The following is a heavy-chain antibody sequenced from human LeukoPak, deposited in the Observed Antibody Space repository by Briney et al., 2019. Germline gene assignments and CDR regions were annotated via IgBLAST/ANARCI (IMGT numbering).Heavy chain of an antibody. Sequence: SETLSLTCAVYGGSFSGYYWSWIRQPPGKGLEWIGEINHSGSTNYNPSLKSRVTISVDTSKNQFSLKLSSVTAADTAVYYCARVVRITMIVGDYFDYWGQGTLVTVSS. CDR1: GGSFSGYY. V-gene: IGHV4-34*01. CDR3: ARVVRITMIVGDYFDY. CDR2: INHSGST. D-gene: IGHD3-22*01. J-gene: IGHJ4*02.